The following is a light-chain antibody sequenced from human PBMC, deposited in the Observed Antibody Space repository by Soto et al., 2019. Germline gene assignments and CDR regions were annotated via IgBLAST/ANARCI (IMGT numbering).Light chain of an antibody. Sequence: QSVLTQPRSVSGSPGQSVTISCTGTSSDVGGYNSVSWYQQRPGKAPKLMIYVVTKRPSGVPARFSGSESGNTASLTISGLQAEDEADYYCCSYAGTYTYVFGTGTKLTVL. CDR1: SSDVGGYNS. J-gene: IGLJ1*01. CDR3: CSYAGTYTYV. V-gene: IGLV2-11*01. CDR2: VVT.